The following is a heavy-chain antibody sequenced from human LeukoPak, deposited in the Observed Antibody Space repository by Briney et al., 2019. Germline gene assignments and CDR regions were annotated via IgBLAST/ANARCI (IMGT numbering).Heavy chain of an antibody. CDR3: VRERPNYFEY. D-gene: IGHD2-8*01. Sequence: GGSLRLSCAASGFTVSGSYMSWVRQAPGKGLEWVSVIYRGGTTYYADSVKGRFIISTDNTRNTLYLQMNSPRADDTAVYYCVRERPNYFEYWGQGTLVTASS. J-gene: IGHJ4*02. CDR2: IYRGGTT. CDR1: GFTVSGSY. V-gene: IGHV3-53*01.